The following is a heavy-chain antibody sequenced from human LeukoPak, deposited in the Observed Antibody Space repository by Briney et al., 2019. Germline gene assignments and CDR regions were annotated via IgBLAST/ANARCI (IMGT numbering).Heavy chain of an antibody. CDR1: GYSFTSYW. J-gene: IGHJ3*02. V-gene: IGHV5-51*01. CDR2: IYPGDSDT. D-gene: IGHD2-2*01. Sequence: GESLEISCKGSGYSFTSYWIGWVRQMPGKGLEWMGIIYPGDSDTRYSPSFQGQVTISADKSISTAYLQWSSLKASDTAMYYCARHGYPDIVVPPAGFAFDIWGQGTMVTVSS. CDR3: ARHGYPDIVVPPAGFAFDI.